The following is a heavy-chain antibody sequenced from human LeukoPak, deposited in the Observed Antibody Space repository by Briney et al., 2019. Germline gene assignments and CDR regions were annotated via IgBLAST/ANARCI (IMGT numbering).Heavy chain of an antibody. Sequence: GGSLRLSCAASGFTFGNAWMSWVRQTPGKGLEWVGRIRSETDGGTTEYAAPVRGRFSILRDDSKTTLYLQMNSLKIEDTAVYYCTTSPDILTGYPWGYFDYRGQGTLVTVSS. CDR1: GFTFGNAW. V-gene: IGHV3-15*01. CDR2: IRSETDGGTT. D-gene: IGHD3-9*01. CDR3: TTSPDILTGYPWGYFDY. J-gene: IGHJ4*02.